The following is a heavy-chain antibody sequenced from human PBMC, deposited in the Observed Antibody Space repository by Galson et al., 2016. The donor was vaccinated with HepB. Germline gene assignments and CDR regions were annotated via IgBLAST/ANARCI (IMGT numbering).Heavy chain of an antibody. CDR1: GGTFSSYG. Sequence: SVKVSCKASGGTFSSYGISWVRQAPGQGLQWMGWISGHNGNTDYAQEVQGRVTMTTDTSSSTAYMELRSLRFDDTAVYYCARGGAFWAGESTDVWGQGTTVTVSS. J-gene: IGHJ6*02. CDR2: ISGHNGNT. CDR3: ARGGAFWAGESTDV. V-gene: IGHV1-18*01. D-gene: IGHD1-26*01.